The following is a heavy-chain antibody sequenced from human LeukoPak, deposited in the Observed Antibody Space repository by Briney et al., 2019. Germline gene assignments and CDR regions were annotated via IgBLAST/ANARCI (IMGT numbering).Heavy chain of an antibody. CDR3: AAASPTSQTVTTDY. CDR2: IVVGSGNT. D-gene: IGHD4-17*01. CDR1: GFTFTSSA. Sequence: GASVKVSCKASGFTFTSSAMQWVRQARGQRLEWIGWIVVGSGNTNYAQKFQERVTITRDMSTSTAYMELSSLRSEDTAVYYCAAASPTSQTVTTDYWGQGTLVTVSS. J-gene: IGHJ4*02. V-gene: IGHV1-58*02.